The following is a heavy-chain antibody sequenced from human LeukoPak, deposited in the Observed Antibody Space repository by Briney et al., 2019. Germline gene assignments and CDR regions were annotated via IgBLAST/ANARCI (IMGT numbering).Heavy chain of an antibody. D-gene: IGHD6-19*01. Sequence: PGGSLRLSCAASGFTFISYSMNWVRQAPGKGLEWVSSISSSSSYIYYADSVKGRFTISRDNAKNSLYLQMNSLRAEDTAVYYCARGPEQWLFSSFVPWGQGTLVTVSS. CDR3: ARGPEQWLFSSFVP. J-gene: IGHJ5*02. CDR1: GFTFISYS. CDR2: ISSSSSYI. V-gene: IGHV3-21*01.